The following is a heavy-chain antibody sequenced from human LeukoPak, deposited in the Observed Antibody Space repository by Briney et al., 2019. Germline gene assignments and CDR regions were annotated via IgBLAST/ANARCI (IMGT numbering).Heavy chain of an antibody. D-gene: IGHD3-22*01. V-gene: IGHV5-51*01. CDR2: IYPGDSDT. CDR1: GYSFTSYW. Sequence: GESLKISCKGSGYSFTSYWIGWVRQMPGKGLEWMGIIYPGDSDTRYSPSFQGQVTISADKSISTAYLQWSSLKASDTAMYYCARQFGYDSSGYYFFSAFDIWGQGTMVTVSS. CDR3: ARQFGYDSSGYYFFSAFDI. J-gene: IGHJ3*02.